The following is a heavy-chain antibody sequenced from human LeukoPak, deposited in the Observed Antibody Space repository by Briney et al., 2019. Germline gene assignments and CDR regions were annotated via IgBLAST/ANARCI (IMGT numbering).Heavy chain of an antibody. Sequence: PGGSLRLSCAASGFTFSSYGMHWVRQAPGKGLEWVAFIRYDGSNKYYADSVKGRFTISRDNSKNTLYLQMNSLRAEDTAVYYCANSLLVRGEAGYMDVWGKGTTVTISS. V-gene: IGHV3-30*02. CDR3: ANSLLVRGEAGYMDV. D-gene: IGHD3-10*01. CDR1: GFTFSSYG. CDR2: IRYDGSNK. J-gene: IGHJ6*03.